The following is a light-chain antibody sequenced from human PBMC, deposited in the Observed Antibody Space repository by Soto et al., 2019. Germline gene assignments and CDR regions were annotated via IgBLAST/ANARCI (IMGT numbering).Light chain of an antibody. CDR2: AAS. CDR1: RSFASSY. J-gene: IGKJ2*01. V-gene: IGKV3-20*01. Sequence: EIVLTQSPVPLSLSPGERATLSCRASRSFASSYLGWYQQKPGKAPRLLIYAASTRATGIPDRFSGSGSATDFTLTISRLEPEDSAVYYCQHYDSSPPYTFGQGTKLEIK. CDR3: QHYDSSPPYT.